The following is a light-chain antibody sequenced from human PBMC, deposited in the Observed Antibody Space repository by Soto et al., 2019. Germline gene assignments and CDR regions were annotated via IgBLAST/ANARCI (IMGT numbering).Light chain of an antibody. V-gene: IGKV3D-20*02. CDR1: QSVSSSY. CDR2: GAS. CDR3: QQRSNWPPT. J-gene: IGKJ1*01. Sequence: EIVLTQSPGALSLSPGERATLSCGASQSVSSSYLAWYQQKPGQAPRLLIYGASTRATGIPDRFSGSGSGTDFTLTISRLEPEDFAVYYCQQRSNWPPTFGQGTKVDIK.